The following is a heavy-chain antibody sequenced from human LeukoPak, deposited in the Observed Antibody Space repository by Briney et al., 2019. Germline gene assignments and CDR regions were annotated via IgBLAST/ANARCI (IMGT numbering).Heavy chain of an antibody. Sequence: PGGALRLSCAASGFTFSDDWMNWVRQAPGKGPEWVGHIKARRAGGTTEYAAPERARYTISRDDSRSILYLQMNNLKPEDTALYYCTRRHYGPWGLGTLVTVSS. CDR1: GFTFSDDW. V-gene: IGHV3-15*01. CDR2: IKARRAGGTT. D-gene: IGHD3-10*01. J-gene: IGHJ5*02. CDR3: TRRHYGP.